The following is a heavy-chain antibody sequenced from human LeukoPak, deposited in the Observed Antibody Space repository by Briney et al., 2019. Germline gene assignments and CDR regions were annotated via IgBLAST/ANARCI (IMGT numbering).Heavy chain of an antibody. D-gene: IGHD2-15*01. CDR1: GFTFSSYS. V-gene: IGHV3-21*01. CDR3: ARDHWSGGYDY. Sequence: GGSLRLSCAASGFTFSSYSMNWVRQAPGKGLEWVSSISSSSSYIYYADSVKGRFTISRDNAKNSLYLQMNSLRAEDTAVYYCARDHWSGGYDYWGQGTLVTVSS. J-gene: IGHJ4*02. CDR2: ISSSSSYI.